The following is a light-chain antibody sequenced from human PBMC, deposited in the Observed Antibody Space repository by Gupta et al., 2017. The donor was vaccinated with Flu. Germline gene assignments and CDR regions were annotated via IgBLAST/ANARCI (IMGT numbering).Light chain of an antibody. CDR1: YLGDKY. CDR2: QDF. J-gene: IGLJ2*01. CDR3: QAWDSNTAF. V-gene: IGLV3-1*01. Sequence: YELTQPPSVYVSPGQTATITCSGNYLGDKYVSWYQQRPGQSPVLVLYQDFKRPSGIPERFSGSNSGNTATLTISGTQAMDESDYFCQAWDSNTAFFGGGTSLTVL.